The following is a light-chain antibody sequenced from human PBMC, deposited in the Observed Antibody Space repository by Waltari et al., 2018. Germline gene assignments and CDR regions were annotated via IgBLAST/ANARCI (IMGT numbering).Light chain of an antibody. J-gene: IGKJ1*01. CDR2: DAT. CDR3: QQFNNAWA. Sequence: TQMTQSPASLSASVGATVTITCQASQDSSTFLVWYQQKPGKAPELLISDATILEPGVPSRFRGSGSGSHFTLTISGLQPEDIATYYCQQFNNAWAFGPGSKV. V-gene: IGKV1-33*01. CDR1: QDSSTF.